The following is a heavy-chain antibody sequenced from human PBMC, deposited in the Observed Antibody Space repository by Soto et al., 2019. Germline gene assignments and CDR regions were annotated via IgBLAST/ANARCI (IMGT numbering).Heavy chain of an antibody. J-gene: IGHJ4*02. CDR3: ARDRRGGPPDY. V-gene: IGHV3-72*01. CDR1: GFTFSDHY. D-gene: IGHD3-16*01. CDR2: TRNKANSYTT. Sequence: EVQLVESGGGLVQPGGSLRLSCAASGFTFSDHYMDWVRQAPGKGLEWVGRTRNKANSYTTEYVASVKGRFTISRDDSKNSLYLQMNSLKTEDTAVYYCARDRRGGPPDYWGQGTLVTVSS.